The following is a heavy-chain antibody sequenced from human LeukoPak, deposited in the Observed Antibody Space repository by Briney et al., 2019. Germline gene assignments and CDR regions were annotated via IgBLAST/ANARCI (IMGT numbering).Heavy chain of an antibody. CDR2: IRYDGSNK. CDR1: GFTFSRYG. J-gene: IGHJ3*02. D-gene: IGHD5-18*01. V-gene: IGHV3-30*02. CDR3: AKDIVPYLGYSYGYGAFDI. Sequence: QTGGSLRLSCAASGFTFSRYGMHWVRQAPGKGLEWVAFIRYDGSNKYYADSVKGRFTISRDNSKNTLYLQMNSLRAEDTAVYYCAKDIVPYLGYSYGYGAFDIWGQGTMVTVSS.